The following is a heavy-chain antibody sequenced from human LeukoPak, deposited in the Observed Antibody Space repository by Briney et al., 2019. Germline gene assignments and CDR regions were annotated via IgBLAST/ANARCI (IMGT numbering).Heavy chain of an antibody. Sequence: GGXLRLSCAASGFTFSSYGMHWVRQAPGKGVEGVAVIWYDGSNKYYADSVKGGFTISRDNSKNTLYLQMNSLRAEDTAVYYCAKGGSGYVWGQGTLVTVSS. CDR3: AKGGSGYV. J-gene: IGHJ4*02. CDR2: IWYDGSNK. CDR1: GFTFSSYG. D-gene: IGHD3-22*01. V-gene: IGHV3-33*06.